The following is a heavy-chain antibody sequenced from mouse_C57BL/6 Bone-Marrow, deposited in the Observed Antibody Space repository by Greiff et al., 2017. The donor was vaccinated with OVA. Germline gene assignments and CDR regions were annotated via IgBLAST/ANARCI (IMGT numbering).Heavy chain of an antibody. CDR2: ISSGGDYI. CDR3: TRDYYGYGGFAY. V-gene: IGHV5-9-1*02. CDR1: GFTFSSYA. D-gene: IGHD2-2*01. J-gene: IGHJ3*01. Sequence: EVQLVESGEGLVKPGGSLKLSCAASGFTFSSYAMSWVRQTPEKRLEWVAYISSGGDYIYYADTVKGRFTISRDNARNTLYLQMSSLKSEDTAMYYCTRDYYGYGGFAYWGQGTLVTVSA.